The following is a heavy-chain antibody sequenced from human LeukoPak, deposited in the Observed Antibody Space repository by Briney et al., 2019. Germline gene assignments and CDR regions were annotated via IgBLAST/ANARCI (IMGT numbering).Heavy chain of an antibody. CDR1: GGSISSSSYY. V-gene: IGHV4-39*07. CDR2: IYYSGST. CDR3: ARDPRVATSYYFDY. J-gene: IGHJ4*02. D-gene: IGHD5-12*01. Sequence: PSETLSLTCTVSGGSISSSSYYWGWIRQPPGKGLEWIGSIYYSGSTYYNPSLKSRVTISVDTSKNQFSLKLSSVTAADTAVYYCARDPRVATSYYFDYWGQGTLVTVSS.